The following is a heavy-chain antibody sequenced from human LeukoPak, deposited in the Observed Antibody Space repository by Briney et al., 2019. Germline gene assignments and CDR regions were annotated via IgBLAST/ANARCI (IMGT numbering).Heavy chain of an antibody. Sequence: KTGESLKISCKGSGYSFTSYWIGWVRQMPGKGLEWMGIIYPGDSDTRYSPSFQGQVTISADKSISTAYLQWSSLKASDTAMYYCATQAVAGTKAFDIWGQGTMVTVSS. CDR2: IYPGDSDT. D-gene: IGHD6-19*01. CDR1: GYSFTSYW. V-gene: IGHV5-51*01. J-gene: IGHJ3*02. CDR3: ATQAVAGTKAFDI.